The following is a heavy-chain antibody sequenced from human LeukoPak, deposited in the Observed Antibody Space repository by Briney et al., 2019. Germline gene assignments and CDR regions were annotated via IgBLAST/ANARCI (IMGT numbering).Heavy chain of an antibody. CDR1: GGSISSYY. D-gene: IGHD6-13*01. CDR3: ARGGIWQQLPFDY. V-gene: IGHV4-59*12. CDR2: IYHSGST. J-gene: IGHJ4*02. Sequence: SETLSLTCTVSGGSISSYYWSWIRQPPGKGLEWIGYIYHSGSTYYNPSLKSRVTISVDRSKNQFSLKLSSVTAADTAVYYCARGGIWQQLPFDYWGQGTLVTVSS.